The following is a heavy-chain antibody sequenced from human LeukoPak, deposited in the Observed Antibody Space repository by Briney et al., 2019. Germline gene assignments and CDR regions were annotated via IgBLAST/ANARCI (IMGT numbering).Heavy chain of an antibody. Sequence: GGFLRLSCAASGFTVSSNYMNWVRQAPGKGLEWVSVIYSGGSTYYADSVKGRFTISRDDSKNTLYLQMNSLRAEDTAVYYCARDRDSSSSFDYWGQGTLVTVSS. V-gene: IGHV3-66*01. J-gene: IGHJ4*02. CDR1: GFTVSSNY. CDR3: ARDRDSSSSFDY. CDR2: IYSGGST. D-gene: IGHD6-6*01.